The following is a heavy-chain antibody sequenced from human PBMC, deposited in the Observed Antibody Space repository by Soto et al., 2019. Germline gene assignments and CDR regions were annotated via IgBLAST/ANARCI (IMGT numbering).Heavy chain of an antibody. CDR1: GFTFDTYA. J-gene: IGHJ4*02. CDR2: ITGSGGST. CDR3: ARESRTSSQFDD. D-gene: IGHD1-7*01. V-gene: IGHV3-23*01. Sequence: GGSLRLSCAASGFTFDTYAMSWVRQAPGKGLEWVSGITGSGGSTDYADSVKGRFTISRDTSRNTLYLQMSRLSVEDTAIYYWARESRTSSQFDDWGQGTLVTVS.